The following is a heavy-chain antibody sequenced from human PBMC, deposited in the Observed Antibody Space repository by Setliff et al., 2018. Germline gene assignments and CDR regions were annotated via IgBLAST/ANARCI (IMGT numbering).Heavy chain of an antibody. J-gene: IGHJ3*01. D-gene: IGHD3-10*01. CDR3: AKEQEITLVPGIIPDAFDL. CDR2: IRSDGNKK. V-gene: IGHV3-30*02. Sequence: PGGSLRLSCAASGFAFSTYAVSWVRQAPGKGLEWVTFIRSDGNKKYFGDSVKGRFSISRDNSKNTVYLQMNSLKIEDTAVYFCAKEQEITLVPGIIPDAFDLWGQGTMVTVSS. CDR1: GFAFSTYA.